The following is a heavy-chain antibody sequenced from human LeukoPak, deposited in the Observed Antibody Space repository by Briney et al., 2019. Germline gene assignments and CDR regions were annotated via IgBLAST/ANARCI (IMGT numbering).Heavy chain of an antibody. D-gene: IGHD2-15*01. CDR3: ALLGYCSGGSCYWDFDY. J-gene: IGHJ4*02. CDR1: GDSISNYY. V-gene: IGHV4-59*12. Sequence: SETLSLTCTVSGDSISNYYWSWLRQSPGKGLEWIGFIYNRGSTKYNPSLNSRITISVDTSKNQISLKLSSVTAADTAVYYCALLGYCSGGSCYWDFDYWGQGTLVTVSS. CDR2: IYNRGST.